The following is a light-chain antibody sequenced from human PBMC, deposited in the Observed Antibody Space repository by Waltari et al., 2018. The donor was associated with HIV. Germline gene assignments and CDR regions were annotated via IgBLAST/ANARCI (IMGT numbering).Light chain of an antibody. CDR3: CSYAGSSTVV. Sequence: QSALTQPASASGSPGQSITISCTGTSSDVGSYNLVSWYQQHPGKVPKLMIYEVSKRPSGVSNRFSGSKSGNTASLTISGLQAEDEADYYCCSYAGSSTVVFGGGTKLTVL. CDR2: EVS. CDR1: SSDVGSYNL. J-gene: IGLJ2*01. V-gene: IGLV2-23*02.